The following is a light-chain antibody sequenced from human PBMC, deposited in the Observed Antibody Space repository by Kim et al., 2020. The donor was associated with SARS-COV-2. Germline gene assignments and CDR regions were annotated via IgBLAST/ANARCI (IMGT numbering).Light chain of an antibody. CDR3: QKYDSAPRT. CDR2: AAS. CDR1: QEINNY. Sequence: DIQMTQSPSFLSASVGDRVTITCRASQEINNYLAWYQQKPGEAPLLLIYAASTLESGVPSRFRGSGSRTDFNFTISSLQPEDAATYYCQKYDSAPRTFGRGTKVEIK. J-gene: IGKJ1*01. V-gene: IGKV1-27*01.